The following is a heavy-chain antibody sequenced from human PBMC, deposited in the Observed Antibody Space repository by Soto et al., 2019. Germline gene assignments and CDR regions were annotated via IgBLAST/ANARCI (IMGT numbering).Heavy chain of an antibody. CDR2: ISGSGGST. CDR1: GFTFRTYA. J-gene: IGHJ5*02. V-gene: IGHV3-23*01. D-gene: IGHD1-26*01. CDR3: AKDGWELLRGFDP. Sequence: EVQLLESGGGLVQPGGSLRLSCAASGFTFRTYAMTWVRQAPGKGLEWVSTISGSGGSTYYADSVKGRFTISRDNSKNTLYLQMNSLRAGDTAVYYCAKDGWELLRGFDPWGQGTLVTVSS.